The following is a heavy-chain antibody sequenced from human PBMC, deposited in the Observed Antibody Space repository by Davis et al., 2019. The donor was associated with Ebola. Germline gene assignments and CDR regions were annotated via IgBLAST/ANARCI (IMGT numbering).Heavy chain of an antibody. J-gene: IGHJ6*04. CDR1: GFTFSSYS. CDR2: IKEDGSEQ. V-gene: IGHV3-7*04. CDR3: ARGAWGMDV. Sequence: GGSLRLSCAASGFTFSSYSMNWVRQAPGKGLEWVANIKEDGSEQHYVKSLKGRFTISRDNAKNSLYLQMNSLRAEDTAVYYCARGAWGMDVWGKGTTVTVSS.